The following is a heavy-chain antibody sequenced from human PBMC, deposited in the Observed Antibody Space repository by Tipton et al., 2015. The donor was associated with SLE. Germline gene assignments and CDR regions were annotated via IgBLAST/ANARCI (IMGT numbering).Heavy chain of an antibody. Sequence: QSGAEVKKPGEALQISCKTSGYSFTNSWIVWFRHMPGKGLEWMAVIYPDDSDARYNPSFQGQVTVSADKSVDTAYLQWNSLKVSDTAMYYCARHPGGTGAAFDFWGQGTLVTVSS. J-gene: IGHJ4*02. CDR1: GYSFTNSW. CDR3: ARHPGGTGAAFDF. V-gene: IGHV5-51*01. CDR2: IYPDDSDA. D-gene: IGHD7-27*01.